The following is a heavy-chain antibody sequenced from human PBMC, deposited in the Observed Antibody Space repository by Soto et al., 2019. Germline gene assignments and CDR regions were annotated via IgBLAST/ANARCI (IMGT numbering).Heavy chain of an antibody. V-gene: IGHV3-21*02. CDR2: ISSSSTYI. Sequence: EVQLVESGGGLVKPGGSLRLSCAASGFTFNSYSMNWVRQAPGKGLEWVSSISSSSTYIYYADSLKGRFTISRDNAKNSLFLQMNSLRDEDTAVYYCARDYGGNSAFDYWGQGTPVTVSS. CDR3: ARDYGGNSAFDY. CDR1: GFTFNSYS. J-gene: IGHJ4*02. D-gene: IGHD4-17*01.